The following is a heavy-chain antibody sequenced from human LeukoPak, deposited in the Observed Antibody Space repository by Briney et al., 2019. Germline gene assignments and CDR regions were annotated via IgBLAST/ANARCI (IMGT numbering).Heavy chain of an antibody. D-gene: IGHD2-21*02. J-gene: IGHJ4*02. CDR1: GFTFSAYA. V-gene: IGHV3-30-3*01. CDR2: ISYDGTNK. CDR3: AREAAAYCGGDCWVDY. Sequence: PGRSLRLSCSAPGFTFSAYAMHWVRQAPGKGLEWVAVISYDGTNKYYADSVKGRFTVSRDNSKNTLYLQMNSLRPEDTAIYYCAREAAAYCGGDCWVDYWGQGTLVTVSS.